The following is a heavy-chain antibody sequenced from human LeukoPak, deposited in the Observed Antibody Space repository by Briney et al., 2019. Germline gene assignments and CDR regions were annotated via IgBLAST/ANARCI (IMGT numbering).Heavy chain of an antibody. D-gene: IGHD5-18*01. V-gene: IGHV1-18*01. J-gene: IGHJ4*02. CDR2: ISAYNGNT. Sequence: GASVKVSCEASGYTFTSYGISWVRQAPGQGLEWMGWISAYNGNTNYAQKLQGRVTMTTDTSTSTAYMELRSLRSDDTAVYYCARGILGTAGSAKEFDYWGQGTLVTVSS. CDR1: GYTFTSYG. CDR3: ARGILGTAGSAKEFDY.